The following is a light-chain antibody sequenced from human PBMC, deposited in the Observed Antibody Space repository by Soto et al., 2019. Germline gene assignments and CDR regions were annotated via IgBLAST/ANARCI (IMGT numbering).Light chain of an antibody. CDR3: SSYAGSQTV. CDR1: SSDIGNYNY. CDR2: RVT. V-gene: IGLV2-8*01. Sequence: QSALTQPPSASGSTGQSVTISCTGTSSDIGNYNYVSWYQQHPGKAPKLILYRVTERPSGVPDRFSGSKSGNTASLTVSGLQAEDEADYYCSSYAGSQTVFGGGTKLTVL. J-gene: IGLJ2*01.